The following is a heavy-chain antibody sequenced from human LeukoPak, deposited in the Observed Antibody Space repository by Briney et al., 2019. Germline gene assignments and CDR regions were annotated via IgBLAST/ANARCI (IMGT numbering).Heavy chain of an antibody. V-gene: IGHV3-11*01. D-gene: IGHD6-19*01. CDR3: ARDDPYSSNYYMDV. Sequence: GGSLRLSCAASGFTFSDYYMSWIRQAPGKGLEWVSYISSSGSTIYYADSEKGRFTISRDNAKNSLYLQMNSLRDEDTAVYYCARDDPYSSNYYMDVWAKGTTVTVSS. J-gene: IGHJ6*03. CDR2: ISSSGSTI. CDR1: GFTFSDYY.